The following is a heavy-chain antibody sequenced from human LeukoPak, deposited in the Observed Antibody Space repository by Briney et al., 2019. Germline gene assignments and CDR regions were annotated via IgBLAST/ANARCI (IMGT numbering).Heavy chain of an antibody. Sequence: SETLSLTCTVSGGSISSYYWSWLRQPPGKGLEWIGYIYYSGSTNYNPSLKSRVTISVDTSKNQFSLKLSSVTAADTAVYYCARRSGCSSTSCKRNWFDPWGQGTLVTVSS. V-gene: IGHV4-59*12. J-gene: IGHJ5*02. CDR2: IYYSGST. CDR3: ARRSGCSSTSCKRNWFDP. CDR1: GGSISSYY. D-gene: IGHD2-2*01.